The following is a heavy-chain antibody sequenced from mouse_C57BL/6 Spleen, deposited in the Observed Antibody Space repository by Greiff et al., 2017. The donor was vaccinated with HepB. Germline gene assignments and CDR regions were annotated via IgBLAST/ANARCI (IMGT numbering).Heavy chain of an antibody. CDR2: IYPGSGST. V-gene: IGHV1-55*01. Sequence: QVQLQQPGAELVKPGASVKMSCKASGYTFTSYWITWVKQRPGQGLEWIGDIYPGSGSTNYNEKFKSKATLTVDTSSSTAYMQLSSLTSEDSAVYYCARESDPITAVVPYFDVWGTGTTVTVSS. J-gene: IGHJ1*03. D-gene: IGHD1-1*01. CDR3: ARESDPITAVVPYFDV. CDR1: GYTFTSYW.